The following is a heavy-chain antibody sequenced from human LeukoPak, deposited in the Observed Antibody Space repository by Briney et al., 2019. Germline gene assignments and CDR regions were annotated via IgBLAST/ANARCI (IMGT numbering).Heavy chain of an antibody. CDR3: ARGLVGATPDAGFDI. J-gene: IGHJ3*02. D-gene: IGHD1-26*01. Sequence: ASVKVSCKASGYTFTSYGISWVRQVPGQGLEWMGWISAYNGNTNYAQKLQGRVTMTTDTSTSTAYMELRSLRSDDTAVYYCARGLVGATPDAGFDIWGQGTMVTVSS. CDR1: GYTFTSYG. V-gene: IGHV1-18*01. CDR2: ISAYNGNT.